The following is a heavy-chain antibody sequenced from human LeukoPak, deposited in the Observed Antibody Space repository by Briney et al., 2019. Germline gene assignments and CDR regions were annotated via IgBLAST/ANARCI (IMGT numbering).Heavy chain of an antibody. CDR3: ARDREVLRYFDWLSTTDDY. J-gene: IGHJ4*02. D-gene: IGHD3-9*01. CDR2: ISAYNGNT. V-gene: IGHV1-18*01. Sequence: ASVKVSCKASGYTFTSYGISWVRQAPGQGLEWMGWISAYNGNTNYAQKLQGRVTMTTDTSTSTAYMELRSLRSDDTAVYYCARDREVLRYFDWLSTTDDYWGLGTLVTVSS. CDR1: GYTFTSYG.